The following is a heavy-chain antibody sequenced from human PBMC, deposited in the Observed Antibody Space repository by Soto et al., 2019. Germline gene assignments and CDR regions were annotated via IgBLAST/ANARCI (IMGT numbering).Heavy chain of an antibody. CDR2: ISGTGGTT. Sequence: XGSLRLSCSAAGFTFNNYAMNWVRQAPGKGLEWVSAISGTGGTTYYADSVKDRFAISRDNSKNTLYLQMNSLRAEDTAVYYCAKWSSTWSQIIDYWGQGTLVTVSS. V-gene: IGHV3-23*01. CDR1: GFTFNNYA. D-gene: IGHD6-13*01. J-gene: IGHJ4*02. CDR3: AKWSSTWSQIIDY.